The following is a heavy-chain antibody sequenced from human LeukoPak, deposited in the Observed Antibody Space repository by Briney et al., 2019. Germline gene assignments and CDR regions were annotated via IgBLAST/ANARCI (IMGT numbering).Heavy chain of an antibody. CDR1: GFTFSSYA. J-gene: IGHJ4*02. Sequence: GGSLRLSCAASGFTFSSYAMHWVRQAPGKGLEWVAVISYDGSNKYYADSVKGRFTISRDNSKNTLYLQMNSLRAEDTAVYYCARDRRWGNVVAGPGDYWGQGTLVTVSS. CDR2: ISYDGSNK. D-gene: IGHD6-19*01. CDR3: ARDRRWGNVVAGPGDY. V-gene: IGHV3-30*04.